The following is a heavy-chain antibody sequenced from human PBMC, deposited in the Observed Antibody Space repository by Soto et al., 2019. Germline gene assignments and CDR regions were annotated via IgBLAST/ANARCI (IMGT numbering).Heavy chain of an antibody. CDR1: GFTFSSYA. D-gene: IGHD1-1*01. Sequence: GGSLSLSCAASGFTFSSYAMSWVRQAPGKGLEWVSAISGSGGSTYYADSVKGRFTISRDNSKNTLYLQMNSLRAEDTAVYYCANPGGTIAVPNWFDPWGQGTLVTVSS. V-gene: IGHV3-23*01. CDR2: ISGSGGST. J-gene: IGHJ5*02. CDR3: ANPGGTIAVPNWFDP.